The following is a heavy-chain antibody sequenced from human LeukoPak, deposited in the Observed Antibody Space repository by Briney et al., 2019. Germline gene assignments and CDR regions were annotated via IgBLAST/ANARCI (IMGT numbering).Heavy chain of an antibody. Sequence: GASVKVSCKASGYTFTGYYMHWVRQAPGQGLEWMGWINPNSGGTNYAQKFQGRVTMTRDTSISTAYMELSRLRSDDTAVYYCARGIDYDSSGYYSYWGQGTLVTVSS. V-gene: IGHV1-2*02. J-gene: IGHJ4*02. CDR2: INPNSGGT. D-gene: IGHD3-22*01. CDR3: ARGIDYDSSGYYSY. CDR1: GYTFTGYY.